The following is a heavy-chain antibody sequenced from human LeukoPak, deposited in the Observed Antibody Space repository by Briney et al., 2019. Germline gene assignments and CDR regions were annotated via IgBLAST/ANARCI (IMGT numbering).Heavy chain of an antibody. J-gene: IGHJ6*02. CDR3: ARGIAAPQYYYYYGMDV. D-gene: IGHD6-13*01. Sequence: SETLSLTCTVSGGFISSYYWSWIRQPPGKGLEWIGYIYYSGSTNYNPSLKSRVTISVDTSKNQFSLKLSSVTAADTAVYYCARGIAAPQYYYYYGMDVWGQGTTVTVSS. CDR1: GGFISSYY. CDR2: IYYSGST. V-gene: IGHV4-59*01.